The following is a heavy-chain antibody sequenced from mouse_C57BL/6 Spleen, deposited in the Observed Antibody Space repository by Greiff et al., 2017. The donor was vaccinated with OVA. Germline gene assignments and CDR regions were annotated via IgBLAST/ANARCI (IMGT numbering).Heavy chain of an antibody. CDR2: IDPNRGGT. Sequence: QVQLQQPGAELVKPGASVKLSCKASGYTFTSYWMHWVKQRPGRGLEWIGRIDPNRGGTKYNEKFKSKATLTVDKPSSTAYMQLSSLTSEDSAVYYCARHPYYYGSSLVFDVWGTGTTVTVSS. CDR1: GYTFTSYW. CDR3: ARHPYYYGSSLVFDV. V-gene: IGHV1-72*01. J-gene: IGHJ1*03. D-gene: IGHD1-1*01.